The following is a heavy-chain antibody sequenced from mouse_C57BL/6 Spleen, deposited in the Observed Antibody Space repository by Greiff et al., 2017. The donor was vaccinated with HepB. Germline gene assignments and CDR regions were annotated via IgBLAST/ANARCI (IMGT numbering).Heavy chain of an antibody. CDR2: IWTGGGT. V-gene: IGHV2-9-1*01. Sequence: VMLVESGPGLVAPSQSLSITCTVSGFSLTSYAISWVRQPPGKGLEWLGVIWTGGGTNYNSDLKSRLSISKDNSKSQVFLKMNSLQTDDTARYYCARPNTVVANGYFDVWGTGTTVTVSS. J-gene: IGHJ1*03. D-gene: IGHD1-1*01. CDR1: GFSLTSYA. CDR3: ARPNTVVANGYFDV.